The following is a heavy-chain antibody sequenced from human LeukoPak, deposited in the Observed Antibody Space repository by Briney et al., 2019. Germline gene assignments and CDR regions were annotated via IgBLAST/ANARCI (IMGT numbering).Heavy chain of an antibody. CDR2: SGST. J-gene: IGHJ4*02. CDR3: ARNLDYLWAFDY. CDR1: GYSISSGYY. V-gene: IGHV4-38-2*02. D-gene: IGHD4-11*01. Sequence: SETLSLTCTVSGYSISSGYYWGWIRQPPGKGLEWIGSGSTYYNPSLKSRVTISVDTSKNQFSLKLSSVTAADTAVYYCARNLDYLWAFDYWGQGTLVTVSS.